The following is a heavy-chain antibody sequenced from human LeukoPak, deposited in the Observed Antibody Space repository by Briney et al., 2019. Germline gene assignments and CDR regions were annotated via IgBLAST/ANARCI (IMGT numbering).Heavy chain of an antibody. Sequence: GGSLRLSCAASGFTFSNYWMSWVRQAPGKGLEWVANIKQDGCEKYYVDSVKGRFTISRDNAKNSLYLQMNSLRAEDTAVYFCARDSSPGYYDFVWGTYPRYWGQGTLVTVSS. CDR1: GFTFSNYW. CDR3: ARDSSPGYYDFVWGTYPRY. J-gene: IGHJ4*02. V-gene: IGHV3-7*05. CDR2: IKQDGCEK. D-gene: IGHD3-16*02.